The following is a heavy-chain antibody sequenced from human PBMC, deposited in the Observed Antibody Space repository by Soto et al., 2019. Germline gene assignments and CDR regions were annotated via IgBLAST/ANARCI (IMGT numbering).Heavy chain of an antibody. V-gene: IGHV1-69*01. Sequence: QVQLVQSGAEVKKPGSSVKVSCKASGGTFSSYAISWVRQAPGQGLEWMGGIIPIFGTANYAQKFQGRVTITADESTSTAYMELSSLRSEDTAVYYGARVLKGYYDSSGYAFEIWGQGTMVTVSS. J-gene: IGHJ3*02. CDR1: GGTFSSYA. CDR2: IIPIFGTA. CDR3: ARVLKGYYDSSGYAFEI. D-gene: IGHD3-22*01.